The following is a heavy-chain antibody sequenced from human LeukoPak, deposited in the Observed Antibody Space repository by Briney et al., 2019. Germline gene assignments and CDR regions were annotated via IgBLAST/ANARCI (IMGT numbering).Heavy chain of an antibody. J-gene: IGHJ4*02. Sequence: ASVKVSCKASGYSFGIYGISWVRQAPGQGLDWMAWIRPYDGHTNYAQNLHARVTLTADMSTSTVYMEMFSLRSDDTAVYYCVRDGGAESPTTDYWGQGTLVTVSS. CDR1: GYSFGIYG. V-gene: IGHV1-18*04. D-gene: IGHD3-16*01. CDR2: IRPYDGHT. CDR3: VRDGGAESPTTDY.